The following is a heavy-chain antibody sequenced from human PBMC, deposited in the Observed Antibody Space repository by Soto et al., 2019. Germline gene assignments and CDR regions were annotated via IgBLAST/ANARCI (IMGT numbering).Heavy chain of an antibody. CDR1: SASVRSNNYY. V-gene: IGHV4-39*01. J-gene: IGHJ4*02. CDR3: ARLQREYYFDY. CDR2: IYFGGST. Sequence: SETLSLTCTVSSASVRSNNYYWGWVRQPPGKGLEWIGSIYFGGSTYYNPSLKSRVTISVDTSKNQFSLKLNSVTAADTAVYYCARLQREYYFDYWGPGTLVTVSS.